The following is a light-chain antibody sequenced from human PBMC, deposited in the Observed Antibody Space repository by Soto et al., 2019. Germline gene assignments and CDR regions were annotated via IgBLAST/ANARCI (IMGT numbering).Light chain of an antibody. J-gene: IGKJ3*01. CDR3: QQYGSSGVT. CDR1: QTVSSSQ. CDR2: GAS. Sequence: EIVLTQSPGTLSLSPGERATLSCSASQTVSSSQLAWYQQRPGQAPRLLIYGASTRATGIADRFSGSGSGTDFTLTISRLEPEDFAVYYCQQYGSSGVTFGPGTKVDIK. V-gene: IGKV3-20*01.